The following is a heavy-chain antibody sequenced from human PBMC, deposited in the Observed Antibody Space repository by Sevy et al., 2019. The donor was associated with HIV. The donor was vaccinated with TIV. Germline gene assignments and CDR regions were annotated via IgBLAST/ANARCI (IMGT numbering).Heavy chain of an antibody. D-gene: IGHD2-8*01. V-gene: IGHV3-21*01. CDR2: ISGNSNYI. CDR1: GFTFSPYN. Sequence: GESLKISCAASGFTFSPYNMIWVRQAPGKGLEWVSSISGNSNYIYYANSVKGRFTISRDNANNSLYLQMYSLRAEDTAVYYCARDPPVPRYCTNGVCSQRFDSWGQGTLVTVSS. J-gene: IGHJ5*01. CDR3: ARDPPVPRYCTNGVCSQRFDS.